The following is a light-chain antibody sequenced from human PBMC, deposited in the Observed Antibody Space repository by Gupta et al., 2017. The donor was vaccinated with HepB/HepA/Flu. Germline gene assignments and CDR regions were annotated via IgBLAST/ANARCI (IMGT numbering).Light chain of an antibody. V-gene: IGLV1-51*02. CDR2: END. CDR3: GTWDSSLSVAV. CDR1: SSNIGNNY. Sequence: QSVLTQPPSVSAAPGQKVTIACSGSSSNIGNNYVSWYQQLPGTAPKLLIYENDKRPSGIPDRFSGSKSGTSAALGITGLQTGDEADDYCGTWDSSLSVAVFGTGTKVTVL. J-gene: IGLJ1*01.